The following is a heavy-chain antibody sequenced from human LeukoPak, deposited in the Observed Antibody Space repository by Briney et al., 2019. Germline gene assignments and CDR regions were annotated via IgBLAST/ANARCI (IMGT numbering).Heavy chain of an antibody. CDR2: IYYSGST. CDR3: ARHEADRELHY. CDR1: GGPISNYY. Sequence: PSETLSLTGSVSGGPISNYYWSWIRQPPGKGLEWIGYIYYSGSTNYNPSLKSRVTISVDTSKNQFSLKLSSVTAADTAVYFCARHEADRELHYWGQGTLVTVSS. J-gene: IGHJ4*02. D-gene: IGHD1-7*01. V-gene: IGHV4-59*08.